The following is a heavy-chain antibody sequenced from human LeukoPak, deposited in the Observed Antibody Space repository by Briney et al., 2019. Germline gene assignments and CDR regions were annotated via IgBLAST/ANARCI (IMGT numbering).Heavy chain of an antibody. CDR3: ARSPTSWYFDY. J-gene: IGHJ4*02. D-gene: IGHD2-2*01. CDR2: IRYHGSDK. V-gene: IGHV3-30*02. CDR1: GFTFSGSG. Sequence: GESLRLSCAASGFTFSGSGMHWVRQAPGKGLEWVAFIRYHGSDKFYADSVKGRFTISRDNSKNTLYLQMNSLRPEDTFVYYCARSPTSWYFDYWGQGTLVTVSS.